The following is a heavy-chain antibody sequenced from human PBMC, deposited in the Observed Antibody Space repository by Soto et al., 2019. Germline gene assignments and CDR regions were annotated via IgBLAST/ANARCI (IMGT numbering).Heavy chain of an antibody. J-gene: IGHJ5*02. CDR1: GGSLSSYY. D-gene: IGHD2-2*01. Sequence: PSETLSLTCTVSGGSLSSYYWSWIRQPPGKGLEWIGYIYYSGSTNYNPSLKSRVTISVDTSKNQFSLKLSSVTAADTAVYYCARDSSFSSTWTTWFDPWGQGTLVTVSS. CDR2: IYYSGST. V-gene: IGHV4-59*01. CDR3: ARDSSFSSTWTTWFDP.